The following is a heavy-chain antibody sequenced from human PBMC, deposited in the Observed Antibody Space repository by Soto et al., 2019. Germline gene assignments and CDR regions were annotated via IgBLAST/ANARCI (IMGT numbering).Heavy chain of an antibody. J-gene: IGHJ6*02. CDR2: IKQDGSEK. CDR3: ARDPNIVLVPAALRSYYYYYGMDV. Sequence: GGSMRLSCAASGFTFNSYWMSWVRQAPGKGLEWVANIKQDGSEKYYVDSVKGRFTISRDNAKNSLYLQMNSLRAEDTAVYYCARDPNIVLVPAALRSYYYYYGMDVWGQGTTVTVSS. D-gene: IGHD2-2*01. CDR1: GFTFNSYW. V-gene: IGHV3-7*01.